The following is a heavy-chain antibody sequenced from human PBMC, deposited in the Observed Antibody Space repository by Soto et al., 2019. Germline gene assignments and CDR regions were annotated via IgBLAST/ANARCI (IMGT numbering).Heavy chain of an antibody. V-gene: IGHV4-34*01. CDR1: GGSFSGYY. CDR2: INHSGST. J-gene: IGHJ6*03. CDR3: ARGRGEYCSSTSCPAYYYYYYMDV. D-gene: IGHD2-2*01. Sequence: QVQLQQWGAGLLKPSETLSLTCAVYGGSFSGYYWSWIRQPPGKGLEWIGEINHSGSTNYNPSLKGRVTISVDTSKNQFSLKLSSVTAADTAVYYCARGRGEYCSSTSCPAYYYYYYMDVWGKGTTVTVSS.